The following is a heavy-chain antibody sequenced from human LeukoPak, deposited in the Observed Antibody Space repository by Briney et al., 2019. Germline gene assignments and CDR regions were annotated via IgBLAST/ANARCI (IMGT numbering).Heavy chain of an antibody. Sequence: SETLSLTCGVYGGSFSGYYWSWIRQPPGKGLEWIGEINHSGSTNYNPSLKSRVTISVDTSKNQFSLKLSSVTAADTAVYYCASATLYYDYVWGPTRDAFDIWGQGTMVTVSS. V-gene: IGHV4-34*01. CDR3: ASATLYYDYVWGPTRDAFDI. CDR1: GGSFSGYY. CDR2: INHSGST. J-gene: IGHJ3*02. D-gene: IGHD3-16*01.